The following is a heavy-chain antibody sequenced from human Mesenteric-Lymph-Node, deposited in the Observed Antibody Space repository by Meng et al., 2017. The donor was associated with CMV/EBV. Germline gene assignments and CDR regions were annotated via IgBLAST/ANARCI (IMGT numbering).Heavy chain of an antibody. CDR1: GFIFSDYE. J-gene: IGHJ6*02. CDR3: ARGLQRDYYKYGVDV. CDR2: ISNSGTTI. V-gene: IGHV3-48*03. Sequence: GESLKISCAASGFIFSDYEMTWVRRAPGKGLEWVSYISNSGTTIYYADSVKGRFAISRDNAEKSVYLRMSGLRAEDTAVYYCARGLQRDYYKYGVDVWGQGTTDTVSS.